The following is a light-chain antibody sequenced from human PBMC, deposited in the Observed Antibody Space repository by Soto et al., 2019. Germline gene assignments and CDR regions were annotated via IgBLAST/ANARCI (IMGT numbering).Light chain of an antibody. V-gene: IGKV1-5*03. CDR2: KAS. Sequence: DIQMTQSPSTLSASVGDRVTITCRASQSISSWLAWYQQKPGKAPKLLIYKASSLESGVPSRFSGSGSGTEFTLTSSSLQPYDFATYYCQQYNSYSWTFGQGTKVEIK. J-gene: IGKJ1*01. CDR3: QQYNSYSWT. CDR1: QSISSW.